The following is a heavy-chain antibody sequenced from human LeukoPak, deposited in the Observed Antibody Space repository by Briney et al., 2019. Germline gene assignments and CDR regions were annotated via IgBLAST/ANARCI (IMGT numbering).Heavy chain of an antibody. CDR2: IHYSGST. CDR1: GGSISNYY. J-gene: IGHJ6*02. CDR3: ARELGATVVNYGMDV. D-gene: IGHD4-23*01. Sequence: SETLSLTCTVSGGSISNYYWSWIRQPPGKGLEWIGYIHYSGSTNYNPSLKSRVAISVDTSKNQLSLKLTSVTAADTAVYYCARELGATVVNYGMDVWGQGTTVTVSS. V-gene: IGHV4-59*01.